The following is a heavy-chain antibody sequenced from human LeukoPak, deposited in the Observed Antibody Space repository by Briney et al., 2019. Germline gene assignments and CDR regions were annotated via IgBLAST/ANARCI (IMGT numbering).Heavy chain of an antibody. CDR3: ARDGGYDFWSGYYQDY. V-gene: IGHV3-30-3*01. D-gene: IGHD3-3*01. CDR2: ISYDANIGSNK. Sequence: GRSLRLSCATSGFTFSRYAMHWVRQAPGKGLEWEALISYDANIGSNKYYADSVKGRFTISRDNSKNTLYLQMNSLRAEDTAVYYCARDGGYDFWSGYYQDYWGQGTLVTVSS. CDR1: GFTFSRYA. J-gene: IGHJ4*02.